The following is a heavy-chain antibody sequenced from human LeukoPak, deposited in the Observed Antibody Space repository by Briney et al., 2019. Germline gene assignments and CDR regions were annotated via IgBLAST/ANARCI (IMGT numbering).Heavy chain of an antibody. V-gene: IGHV3-23*01. D-gene: IGHD2-2*01. CDR2: ISGSGGST. J-gene: IGHJ6*02. CDR3: AKDRSCSSTSCYAYYYYYYGMDV. CDR1: GFTFSSYA. Sequence: GGSLRLSCAASGFTFSSYAMSWVRQAPGKGLEWVSAISGSGGSTYCADSVKGRFTISRDNSKHTLYLQMNSLRAEDTAVYYCAKDRSCSSTSCYAYYYYYYGMDVWGQGTTVTVSS.